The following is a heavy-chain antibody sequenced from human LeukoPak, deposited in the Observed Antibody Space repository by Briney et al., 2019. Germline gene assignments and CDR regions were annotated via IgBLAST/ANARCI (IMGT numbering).Heavy chain of an antibody. J-gene: IGHJ6*03. D-gene: IGHD3-10*01. CDR1: GFTFSSYS. Sequence: PGGSLRLSCAASGFTFSSYSMNWVRQAPGKGLEWVSSISSSSSYIYYPDPVKGRFTISRDNAKNSLYLQMNSLRAEDTAVYYCARKYGSGSYYYMDVWGKGTTVTVSS. CDR2: ISSSSSYI. CDR3: ARKYGSGSYYYMDV. V-gene: IGHV3-21*01.